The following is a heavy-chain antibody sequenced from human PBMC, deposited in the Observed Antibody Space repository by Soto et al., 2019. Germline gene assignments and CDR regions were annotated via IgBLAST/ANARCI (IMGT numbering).Heavy chain of an antibody. V-gene: IGHV3-23*01. J-gene: IGHJ3*02. CDR1: GFTFSSYA. CDR3: AKIGYCSSTSYQMHPFDI. Sequence: GGSLRLSCAASGFTFSSYAMSWVRQAPGKGLEWVSAISGSGGSTYYADSVKGRFTISRDNSKNTLYLQMNSLRAEDTAVYYCAKIGYCSSTSYQMHPFDIWGQGTMVTVSS. CDR2: ISGSGGST. D-gene: IGHD2-2*01.